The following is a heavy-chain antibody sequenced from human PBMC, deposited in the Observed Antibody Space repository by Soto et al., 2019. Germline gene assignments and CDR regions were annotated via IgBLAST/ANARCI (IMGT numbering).Heavy chain of an antibody. D-gene: IGHD3-9*01. CDR3: ARQPTGYPNWFDA. J-gene: IGHJ5*02. Sequence: QVQLQESGPGLVNPSETLSLTCTVSGGSVTSSTSSWAWVRQPPGKGLHWIGTIFYGHGTYYNPSLESRVTISLDTSKIQFSLELTSVTAADTAVYYCARQPTGYPNWFDAWGRGIPVIVSS. V-gene: IGHV4-39*01. CDR1: GGSVTSSTSS. CDR2: IFYGHGT.